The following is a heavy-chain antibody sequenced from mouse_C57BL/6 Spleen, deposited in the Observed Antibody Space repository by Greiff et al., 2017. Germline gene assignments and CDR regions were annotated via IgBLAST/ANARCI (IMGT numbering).Heavy chain of an antibody. V-gene: IGHV1-82*01. Sequence: VQLQQSGPELVKPGASVKISCKASGYAFSSSWMNWVKQRHGKGLEWIGRIYPGDGDTKYNGKFTGKATLTADKSSSTSYMQLSSLTSEDTAVYFCAKRGYYGSLFAYWGQGTLVTVSA. CDR1: GYAFSSSW. J-gene: IGHJ3*01. D-gene: IGHD1-1*01. CDR2: IYPGDGDT. CDR3: AKRGYYGSLFAY.